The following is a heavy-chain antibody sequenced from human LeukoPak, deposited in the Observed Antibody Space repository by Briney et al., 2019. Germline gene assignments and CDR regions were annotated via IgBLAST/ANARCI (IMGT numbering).Heavy chain of an antibody. CDR2: IWYDGSNK. V-gene: IGHV3-33*01. D-gene: IGHD1-26*01. Sequence: GGSLRLSCAASGFTFSSYGMHWVRQAPGKGLEWVAVIWYDGSNKYYADSVKGRFTISRDNSKNTLYLQMNSLRAEDTAVYYCARSSGSYSYYFDYWGQGTTVTVSS. CDR3: ARSSGSYSYYFDY. J-gene: IGHJ4*03. CDR1: GFTFSSYG.